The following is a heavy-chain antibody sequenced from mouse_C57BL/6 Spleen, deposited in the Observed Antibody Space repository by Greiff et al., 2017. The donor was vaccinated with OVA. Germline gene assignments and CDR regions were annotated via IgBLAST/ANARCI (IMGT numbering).Heavy chain of an antibody. CDR1: GFNIKDYY. CDR2: IDPEDGET. V-gene: IGHV14-2*01. CDR3: ALITTVVEGFAY. D-gene: IGHD1-1*01. Sequence: EVHLVESGAELVKPGASVKLSCTASGFNIKDYYMHWVKQRTEQGLEWIGRIDPEDGETKYAPKFQGKATITADTSSNTAYLQLSSLTSEDTAVYYCALITTVVEGFAYWGQGTLVTVSA. J-gene: IGHJ3*01.